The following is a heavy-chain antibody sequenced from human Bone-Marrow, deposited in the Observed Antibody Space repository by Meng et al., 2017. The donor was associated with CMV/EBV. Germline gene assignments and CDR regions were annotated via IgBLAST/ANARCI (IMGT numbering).Heavy chain of an antibody. J-gene: IGHJ4*02. CDR2: IYHSGRT. D-gene: IGHD4-11*01. CDR3: ARGAVRNYYFDY. Sequence: SETLSLTCAVSGGSISSSNWWSWVRQPPGKGLEWIGEIYHSGRTNYNPSLKSRVTITVDKSQNQFSLKLSSVPAADTAVYYCARGAVRNYYFDYWGQGTLVTVSS. CDR1: GGSISSSNW. V-gene: IGHV4-4*02.